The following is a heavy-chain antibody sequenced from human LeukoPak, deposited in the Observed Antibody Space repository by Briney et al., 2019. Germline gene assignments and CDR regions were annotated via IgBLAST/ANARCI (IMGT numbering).Heavy chain of an antibody. Sequence: GASVKVSCKVSGYTLTELSMHWVRQAPGKGLEWMGGFDPEDGETIYAQKFQGRVTVTEDTSTDTAYMELSSLRSEDTAVYYCATVRYGSGSEGAYNWFDPWGQGTLVTVSS. J-gene: IGHJ5*02. D-gene: IGHD3-10*01. CDR2: FDPEDGET. CDR3: ATVRYGSGSEGAYNWFDP. CDR1: GYTLTELS. V-gene: IGHV1-24*01.